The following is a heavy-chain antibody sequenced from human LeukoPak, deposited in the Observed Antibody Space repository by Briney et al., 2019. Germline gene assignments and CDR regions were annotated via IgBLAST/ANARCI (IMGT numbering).Heavy chain of an antibody. D-gene: IGHD1-26*01. CDR2: IYQSGST. V-gene: IGHV4-30-2*01. CDR3: AREPFGIVGAREVGY. CDR1: GGSINSGGYY. J-gene: IGHJ4*02. Sequence: PSETLSLTCTVSGGSINSGGYYWSWIRQPPGKGLEWIGYIYQSGSTYYNPSLKSRVTISVDRSKNQFSLKLSSVTAADTAVYYCAREPFGIVGAREVGYWGQGTLVTVSS.